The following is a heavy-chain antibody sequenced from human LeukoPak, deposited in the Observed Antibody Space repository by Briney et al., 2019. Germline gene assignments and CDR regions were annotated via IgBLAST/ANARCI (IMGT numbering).Heavy chain of an antibody. J-gene: IGHJ3*01. CDR1: EFTFSSASW. CDR2: IKQDGSKE. CDR3: ATDPPWESDAFDV. Sequence: PGGSLRLSCVGSEFTFSSASWMAWARQAPGKGLEWVANIKQDGSKEYYAASVKGRFTISRDNAINSLYLQMNSLRVEDTALYYCATDPPWESDAFDVWGHGTMVIVSS. D-gene: IGHD1-26*01. V-gene: IGHV3-7*01.